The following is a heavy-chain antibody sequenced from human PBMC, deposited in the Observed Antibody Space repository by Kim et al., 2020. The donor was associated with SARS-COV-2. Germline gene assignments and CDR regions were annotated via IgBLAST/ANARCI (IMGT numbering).Heavy chain of an antibody. D-gene: IGHD5-12*01. CDR2: IIPIFGTA. Sequence: SVKVSCKASGGTFSSYAISWVRQAPGQGLEWMGGIIPIFGTANYAQKFQGRVTITADESTSTAYMELSSLRSEDTAVYYCARGVEMATIDWFDPWGQGTLVTVSS. J-gene: IGHJ5*02. CDR1: GGTFSSYA. V-gene: IGHV1-69*13. CDR3: ARGVEMATIDWFDP.